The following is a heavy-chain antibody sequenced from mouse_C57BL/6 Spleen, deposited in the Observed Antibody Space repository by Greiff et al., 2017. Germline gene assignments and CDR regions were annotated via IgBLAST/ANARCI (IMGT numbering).Heavy chain of an antibody. Sequence: VQLQQSGAELVRPGTSVKVSCKASGYAFTNYLIEWVKQRPGQGLEWIGVIIPGSGGTNYNEKIKGKATLTADKSSSTAYMQLSSLTSEDSAVYYWASFYYVNDYGDQGTTLTVSS. D-gene: IGHD2-1*01. CDR1: GYAFTNYL. J-gene: IGHJ2*01. CDR2: IIPGSGGT. V-gene: IGHV1-54*01. CDR3: ASFYYVNDY.